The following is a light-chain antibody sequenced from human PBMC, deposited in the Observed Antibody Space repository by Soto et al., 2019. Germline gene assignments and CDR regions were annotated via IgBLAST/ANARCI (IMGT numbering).Light chain of an antibody. CDR3: QQYGSSLTWT. CDR1: QSVSSSY. Sequence: EIVLTQSPGTLSLSPGERATLSCRASQSVSSSYLAWYQQNPGPAPSLLTYAASSRATAIPDRFSGSGSGTDFTLTISRLEPEDFAVYYCQQYGSSLTWTFGQGTKV. J-gene: IGKJ1*01. V-gene: IGKV3-20*01. CDR2: AAS.